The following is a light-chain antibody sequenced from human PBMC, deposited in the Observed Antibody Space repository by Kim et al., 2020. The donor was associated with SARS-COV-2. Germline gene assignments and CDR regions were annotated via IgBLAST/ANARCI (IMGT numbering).Light chain of an antibody. CDR3: QQHNSYPRT. CDR2: AAS. Sequence: DIQLTQSPSFLSASVGDRVTITCRASQGISSYLAWYQQKPGKAPKLLIYAASTLQSGVPSRFSGSGSGTEFTLTISSLQPEDFAIYYCQQHNSYPRTFGQGTRLEIK. J-gene: IGKJ5*01. CDR1: QGISSY. V-gene: IGKV1-9*01.